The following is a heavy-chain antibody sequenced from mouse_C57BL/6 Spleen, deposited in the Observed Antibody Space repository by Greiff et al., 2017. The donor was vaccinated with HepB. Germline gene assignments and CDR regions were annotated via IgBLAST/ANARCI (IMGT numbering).Heavy chain of an antibody. V-gene: IGHV14-2*01. CDR3: ARSDDGYYYFDY. D-gene: IGHD2-3*01. J-gene: IGHJ2*01. CDR1: GFNIKDYY. CDR2: IDPEDGET. Sequence: EVQLVESGAELVKPGASVKLSCTASGFNIKDYYMHWVKQRTEQGLEWIGRIDPEDGETKYAPNFQGKATITADTSSNTAYLQLSSLTSEDTAVYYCARSDDGYYYFDYWGQGTTLTVSS.